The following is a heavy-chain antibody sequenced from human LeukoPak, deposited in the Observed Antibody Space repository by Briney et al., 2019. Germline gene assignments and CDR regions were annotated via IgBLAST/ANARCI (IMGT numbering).Heavy chain of an antibody. CDR2: ISASGGST. J-gene: IGHJ3*02. D-gene: IGHD6-19*01. CDR3: AREFNIAVAGIYTGFDI. V-gene: IGHV3-23*01. CDR1: GFTFSSSA. Sequence: GGSLRLSCAASGFTFSSSAMSWVRQVPGKGLEWVSGISASGGSTSYADSVRGRFTISRDNSKNSLYLQMNSLRADDTAVYYCAREFNIAVAGIYTGFDIWGQGTMVTVSS.